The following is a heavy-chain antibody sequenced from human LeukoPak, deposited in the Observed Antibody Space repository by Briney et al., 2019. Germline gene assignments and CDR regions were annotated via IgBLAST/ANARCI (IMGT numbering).Heavy chain of an antibody. J-gene: IGHJ3*02. V-gene: IGHV4-4*02. CDR1: GGSISTNNW. CDR2: IHHSGST. Sequence: SETLSLTCAVSGGSISTNNWWTWVCQPPGKGLEWIGEIHHSGSTDYNPSLKSRVTISPDKSKNQFSLTLTSVTAADTAVYFCARAPLSGTYYTDAFDIWGQGTMVTVSS. CDR3: ARAPLSGTYYTDAFDI. D-gene: IGHD1-26*01.